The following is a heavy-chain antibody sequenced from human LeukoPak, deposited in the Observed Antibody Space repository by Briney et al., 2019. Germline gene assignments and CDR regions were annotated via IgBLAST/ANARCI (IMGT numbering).Heavy chain of an antibody. D-gene: IGHD5-24*01. V-gene: IGHV1-2*02. J-gene: IGHJ4*02. Sequence: ASVKVSCKASGYTFTGYYMHWVRQAPGQGLEWMGWINPNSGGTNYAQKFQGRVTMTRVTSISTAYMELSRLRSDDTAMYYCTRVNTGWLQYDYWGQGTLVTVSS. CDR2: INPNSGGT. CDR3: TRVNTGWLQYDY. CDR1: GYTFTGYY.